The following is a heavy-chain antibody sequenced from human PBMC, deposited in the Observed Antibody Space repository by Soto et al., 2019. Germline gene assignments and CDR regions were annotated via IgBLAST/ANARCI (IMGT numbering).Heavy chain of an antibody. Sequence: DVQLVESGGGLVKPGGSLRLSCAASGFIFSSHNMNWVRQVPGKGLEWVSSITGSSSYIFYADSVKGRFTISRDNAKNTVYLQMNSLRAEDTGVYYCARLVASETGYGMDVWGQGTTVTVSS. CDR2: ITGSSSYI. V-gene: IGHV3-21*06. J-gene: IGHJ6*02. CDR3: ARLVASETGYGMDV. CDR1: GFIFSSHN. D-gene: IGHD3-9*01.